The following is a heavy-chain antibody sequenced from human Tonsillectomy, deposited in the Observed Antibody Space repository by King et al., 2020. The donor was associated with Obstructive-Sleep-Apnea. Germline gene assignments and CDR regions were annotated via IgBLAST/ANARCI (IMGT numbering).Heavy chain of an antibody. V-gene: IGHV7-4-1*02. CDR1: GYTFTSYA. CDR2: INTNTGNP. J-gene: IGHJ4*02. D-gene: IGHD2-15*01. CDR3: ARGYCGGASCSNFDY. Sequence: QLVQSGSELKKPGASVKVSCKASGYTFTSYAMNWVRQAPGQGLEWMGWINTNTGNPTYAQDFTRRVVFSLHTSVSTAYLQISGLKTEDTAVYYCARGYCGGASCSNFDYWGQGTLVTVSS.